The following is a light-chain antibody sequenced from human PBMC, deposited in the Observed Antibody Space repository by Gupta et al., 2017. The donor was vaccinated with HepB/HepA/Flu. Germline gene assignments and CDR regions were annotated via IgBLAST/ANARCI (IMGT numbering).Light chain of an antibody. J-gene: IGKJ5*01. Sequence: ECVLTQSPATLAFSPGERATLSCRASQSVNDYLAWYQQKPGQAPRLLIYGASSRATGIPDRFSGSGSGTDFTLTISRVEPEDFAVYYCQQYGSSPVTFGQGTRLEI. V-gene: IGKV3-20*01. CDR3: QQYGSSPVT. CDR1: QSVNDY. CDR2: GAS.